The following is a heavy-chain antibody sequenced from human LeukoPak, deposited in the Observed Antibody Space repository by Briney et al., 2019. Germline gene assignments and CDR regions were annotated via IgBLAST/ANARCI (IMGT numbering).Heavy chain of an antibody. CDR2: IFGSGGST. CDR1: GFTFSSYA. Sequence: GGSLRLSCAASGFTFSSYAMYWVRQAPGKGLEWVSGIFGSGGSTHYADSVKGRFTISRDNSKNTLYVQMNSLRAEDTAVYYCAKDFAPFGSGSFYFDYWGQGTLVTVSS. CDR3: AKDFAPFGSGSFYFDY. D-gene: IGHD3-10*01. V-gene: IGHV3-23*01. J-gene: IGHJ4*02.